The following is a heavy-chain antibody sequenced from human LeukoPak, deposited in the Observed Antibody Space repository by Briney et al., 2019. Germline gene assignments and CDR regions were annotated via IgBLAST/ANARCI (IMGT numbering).Heavy chain of an antibody. CDR3: ARDRRNSDAFDI. J-gene: IGHJ3*02. D-gene: IGHD1-1*01. CDR1: GDSISRDY. Sequence: SETLSLTCTVSGDSISRDYWRWIRQPPRKGLEWIGYIYYSGSTNYNPSLKSRVTISLDTSKNQFSLKLSSVTAADTAVYYCARDRRNSDAFDIWGQGTMVTVSS. CDR2: IYYSGST. V-gene: IGHV4-59*01.